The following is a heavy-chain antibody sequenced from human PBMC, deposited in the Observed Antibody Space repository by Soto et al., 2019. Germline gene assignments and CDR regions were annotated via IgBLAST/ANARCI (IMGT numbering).Heavy chain of an antibody. CDR2: IYYSGST. V-gene: IGHV4-59*08. Sequence: SETLSLTCTVSGGSISSYYWSWIRQPPGKGLEWIGYIYYSGSTNYNPSLKSRVTISVDTSKNQFSLKLSSVTAADTAVYYCARRRPREYYDILTGSDEYYFDYWGQGTLVTVSS. D-gene: IGHD3-9*01. CDR3: ARRRPREYYDILTGSDEYYFDY. J-gene: IGHJ4*02. CDR1: GGSISSYY.